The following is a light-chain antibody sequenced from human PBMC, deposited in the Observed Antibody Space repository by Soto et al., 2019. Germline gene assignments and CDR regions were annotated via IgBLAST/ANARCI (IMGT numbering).Light chain of an antibody. CDR3: QSYDSSLSVS. J-gene: IGLJ1*01. CDR1: SSNIGAGYD. Sequence: QSVLTQPPSVSGAPGQRVTISCTGSSSNIGAGYDVHWYQQLPGTAPKLLIYGNSNRPSGVPDRFSGSKSSTSASLAITGLQAEDEADYYCQSYDSSLSVSFGTGTQLTVL. CDR2: GNS. V-gene: IGLV1-40*01.